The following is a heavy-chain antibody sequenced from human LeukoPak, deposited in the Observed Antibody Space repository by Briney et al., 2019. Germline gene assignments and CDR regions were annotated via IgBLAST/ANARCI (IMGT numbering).Heavy chain of an antibody. CDR3: ADLGTTYYYDRSTY. D-gene: IGHD3-22*01. J-gene: IGHJ4*02. CDR1: GFSFSSYA. CDR2: ISSSGGSP. V-gene: IGHV3-23*01. Sequence: PGGSLRPSCAASGFSFSSYAMSWVRQAPGKGLEWASGISSSGGSPYYADSVQGRFTISRDNSKNTLFLQMTGLRAEDTAVYYCADLGTTYYYDRSTYWGQGTLVAVSS.